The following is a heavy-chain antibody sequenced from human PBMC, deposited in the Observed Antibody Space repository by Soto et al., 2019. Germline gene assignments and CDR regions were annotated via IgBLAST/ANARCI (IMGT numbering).Heavy chain of an antibody. D-gene: IGHD3-22*01. CDR2: INAGNGNT. Sequence: QVQLVQSGAEVKKPGASVKVSCKASGYTFTSYAMHWVRQAPGQRLEWMGWINAGNGNTKYSQKFQGRVTITRDTSASTAYMELSSLRSEDTAVYYCARVAGDYDSCGYPYYFDYWGQGTLVTVSS. J-gene: IGHJ4*02. CDR3: ARVAGDYDSCGYPYYFDY. CDR1: GYTFTSYA. V-gene: IGHV1-3*01.